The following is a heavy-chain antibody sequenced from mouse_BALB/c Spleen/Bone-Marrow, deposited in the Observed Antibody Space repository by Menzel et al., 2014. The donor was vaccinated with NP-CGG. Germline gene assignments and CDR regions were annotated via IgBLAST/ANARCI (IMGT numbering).Heavy chain of an antibody. Sequence: EVQLVESGGGLVQPGGSLKLSCAASGFTFSSYTMSWVRQTPEKRLEWVAYISNGGGITYYPDTIKGRFTISRDNAKNTLYLQMSSLKSEDTAMYYCTRHVGNPYAMDYWGQGTSVTVSS. CDR3: TRHVGNPYAMDY. CDR2: ISNGGGIT. V-gene: IGHV5-12-2*01. J-gene: IGHJ4*01. D-gene: IGHD3-1*01. CDR1: GFTFSSYT.